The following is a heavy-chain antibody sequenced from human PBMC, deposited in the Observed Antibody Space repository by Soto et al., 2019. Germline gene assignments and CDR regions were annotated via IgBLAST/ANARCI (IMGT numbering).Heavy chain of an antibody. D-gene: IGHD6-19*01. J-gene: IGHJ4*02. CDR3: AHSVVAGLGYYFDY. CDR2: IYWDDDK. CDR1: GFSPSSTRVA. V-gene: IGHV2-5*02. Sequence: QITLKESGPTLVKPTQTLTLTCTFSGFSPSSTRVAVGWIRQPPGKALEWLALIYWDDDKRYSPFLKSRLTITKDTSKNQVVLTMTNMDPVDTATYYCAHSVVAGLGYYFDYWGQGTLVTVSS.